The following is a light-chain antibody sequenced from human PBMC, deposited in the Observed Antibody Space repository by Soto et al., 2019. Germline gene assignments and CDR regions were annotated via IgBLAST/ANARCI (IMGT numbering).Light chain of an antibody. CDR3: QQYGTSPLT. CDR2: AAS. J-gene: IGKJ4*01. CDR1: QSVMSN. V-gene: IGKV3-15*01. Sequence: EIVMTQFPATLSVSPGERATLSYRASQSVMSNLAWYQQKPGQAPRLLIFAASTRATVIPARFRGSGSGTEFTLTISRLEPEDFAVYYCQQYGTSPLTFGGGTKVDI.